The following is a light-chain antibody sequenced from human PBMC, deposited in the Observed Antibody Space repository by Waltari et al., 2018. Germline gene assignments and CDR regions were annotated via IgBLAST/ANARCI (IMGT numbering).Light chain of an antibody. Sequence: DIQMTPSPSSVSASVGDTVSLTCRASQNIGNWLAWYQHKPGKAPKLLIYAASKLQIGVPSRFSGHGLGTDFTLTIDSLQPEDFATYYCQQANSFPPGVTFGGGTKVE. CDR2: AAS. J-gene: IGKJ4*01. V-gene: IGKV1D-12*01. CDR3: QQANSFPPGVT. CDR1: QNIGNW.